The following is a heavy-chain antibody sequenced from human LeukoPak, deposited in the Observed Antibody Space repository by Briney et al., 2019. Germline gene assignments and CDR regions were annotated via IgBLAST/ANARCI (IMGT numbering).Heavy chain of an antibody. J-gene: IGHJ4*02. V-gene: IGHV3-23*01. CDR2: ISGSGGST. CDR3: AKDRPPSSSSWGVRY. Sequence: GGSLRLSCAASGFTFSSYAMSWVRQAPGKGLEWVSAISGSGGSTYYADSVKGRFTISRDNSKNTLNLQMNSLRAEDTAVYYCAKDRPPSSSSWGVRYWGQGTLVTVSS. CDR1: GFTFSSYA. D-gene: IGHD6-13*01.